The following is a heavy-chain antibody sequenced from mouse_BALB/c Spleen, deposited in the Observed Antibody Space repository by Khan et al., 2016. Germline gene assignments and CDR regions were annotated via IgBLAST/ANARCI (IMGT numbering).Heavy chain of an antibody. CDR2: IDTSDSYT. Sequence: QVQLQQPGAELVMPGASVKMSCKASGYTFTDYWMHWVKQRPGQGLEWIGAIDTSDSYTSYNQKFKGKATLTVDESSSTAYMQLSSLTSEDSAVYYCARLGRYFDVWGAGTTVTVSS. CDR1: GYTFTDYW. D-gene: IGHD4-1*01. CDR3: ARLGRYFDV. V-gene: IGHV1-69*01. J-gene: IGHJ1*01.